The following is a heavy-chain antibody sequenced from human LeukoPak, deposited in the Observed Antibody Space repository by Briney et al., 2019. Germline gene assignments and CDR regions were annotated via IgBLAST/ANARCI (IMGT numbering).Heavy chain of an antibody. CDR2: ISSSGSTI. CDR3: AVGYYYGMDV. V-gene: IGHV3-11*04. CDR1: GFSFSDYY. J-gene: IGHJ6*02. Sequence: GGSLRLSCAASGFSFSDYYMSWIRQGPGKGLEWVSYISSSGSTIYYADSVKGRFTISRDNAKNSLYLQMNSLRVEDTAVYYAAVGYYYGMDVWGQGTTVTVSS. D-gene: IGHD6-13*01.